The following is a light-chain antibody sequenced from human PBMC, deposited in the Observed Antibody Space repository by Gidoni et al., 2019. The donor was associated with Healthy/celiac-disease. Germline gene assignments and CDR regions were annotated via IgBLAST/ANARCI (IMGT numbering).Light chain of an antibody. J-gene: IGKJ1*01. V-gene: IGKV2-30*02. Sequence: DALMPQSPHSLPVTLGQPASISCRSSQSPVHSDGNSYLYRLQQRQGQSPRRLIYKVANRSSGVPDEFSGSRSGTDFSLKISRGEAEDVGVYYYMQGTRWPWTFGQGTKVEIK. CDR2: KVA. CDR1: QSPVHSDGNSY. CDR3: MQGTRWPWT.